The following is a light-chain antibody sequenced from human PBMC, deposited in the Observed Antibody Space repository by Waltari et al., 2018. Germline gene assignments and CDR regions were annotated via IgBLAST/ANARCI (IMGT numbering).Light chain of an antibody. CDR2: DDT. J-gene: IGLJ1*01. CDR1: NIGSQS. Sequence: SYVLTQPPSVSVAPGKTARITWGGKNIGSQSVHWYQQKPGQAPVLVIFDDTERPSGIPERISGTDSGKTGTRTISSVEAGDEADYYCQVWDSRSDQYVFGPGTKVTVL. V-gene: IGLV3-21*04. CDR3: QVWDSRSDQYV.